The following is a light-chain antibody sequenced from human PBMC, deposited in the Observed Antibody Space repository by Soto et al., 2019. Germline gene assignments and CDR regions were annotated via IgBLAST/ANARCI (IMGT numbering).Light chain of an antibody. V-gene: IGKV3-15*01. J-gene: IGKJ2*01. CDR1: QSVSSN. Sequence: EIVMTQSPATLSVSPGERATLSCRASQSVSSNLAWYQQKPGQAPRLLIYGASTRATGIPARFSGSGSGTAFTLTISTLQSADFAVYYCQQDNNSPLYTFGQGTKLEIK. CDR2: GAS. CDR3: QQDNNSPLYT.